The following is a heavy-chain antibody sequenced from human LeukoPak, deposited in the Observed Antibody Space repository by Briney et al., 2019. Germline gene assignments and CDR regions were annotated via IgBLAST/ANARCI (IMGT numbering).Heavy chain of an antibody. Sequence: EASVKVSCKASGYTFANYYIHLVRQAPGQGLEWMGLINPSGGSTNYAQKFQGRVTMTRDTSTSTVYMELSSLKASDTAMYYCARDRYGSGSHSRLLDYWGQGTLVTVSS. J-gene: IGHJ4*02. V-gene: IGHV1-46*01. CDR3: ARDRYGSGSHSRLLDY. CDR1: GYTFANYY. D-gene: IGHD3-10*01. CDR2: INPSGGST.